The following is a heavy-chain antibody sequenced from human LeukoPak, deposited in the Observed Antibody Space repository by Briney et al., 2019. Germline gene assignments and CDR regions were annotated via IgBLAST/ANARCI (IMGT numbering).Heavy chain of an antibody. J-gene: IGHJ4*02. CDR3: VRDWGPGGSYFDF. CDR1: GFSFSSHQ. Sequence: GGSLRLSCAASGFSFSSHQMDWARQAPGKGLEWVSYIIESGDIKGYADSVKGRFTISRDNARNSLFLQMDSLSAEDTAIYYCVRDWGPGGSYFDFWGQGTLVTVSS. CDR2: IIESGDIK. V-gene: IGHV3-48*03. D-gene: IGHD2-8*02.